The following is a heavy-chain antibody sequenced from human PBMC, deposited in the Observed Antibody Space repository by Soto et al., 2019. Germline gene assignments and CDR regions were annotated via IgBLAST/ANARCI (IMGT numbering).Heavy chain of an antibody. J-gene: IGHJ6*02. CDR2: ISYDGRNK. V-gene: IGHV3-30*18. CDR1: GSTFSSYG. CDR3: VKDGSSGWPYYYGMDV. Sequence: PGGSLRLSCAASGSTFSSYGMHWVRQAPGKGLEWVAVISYDGRNKYYADSVKGRFTISRDNSKNTLYLQMSSLRPEDTAVYYCVKDGSSGWPYYYGMDVWGQGTTVTVSS. D-gene: IGHD6-19*01.